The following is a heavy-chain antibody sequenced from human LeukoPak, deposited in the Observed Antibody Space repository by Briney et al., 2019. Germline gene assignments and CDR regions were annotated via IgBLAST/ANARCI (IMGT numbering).Heavy chain of an antibody. D-gene: IGHD5-12*01. Sequence: QTGRSLRLSCAASGFTFSSYGMHWVRQAPGKGLEWVAVIWYDGSNKYYADSVKGRFTISRDNSKNTLYLQMNSLRAEDTAVYYCARDLWSRLRDSYYGMDVWGQGTTGTVSS. CDR2: IWYDGSNK. CDR1: GFTFSSYG. J-gene: IGHJ6*02. CDR3: ARDLWSRLRDSYYGMDV. V-gene: IGHV3-33*01.